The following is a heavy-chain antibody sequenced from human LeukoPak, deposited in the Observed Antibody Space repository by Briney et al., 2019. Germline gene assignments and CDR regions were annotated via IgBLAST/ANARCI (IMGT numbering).Heavy chain of an antibody. J-gene: IGHJ4*02. Sequence: SETLSLTCTVSGGSISSYYWSWIRQPAGEGLEWIGRIYTSGSTDYNPSLKSRVTMSVDTSKNQFSLKLSSVTAADTAVYYCGRHGHDTGNYEAHFDYWGQGALVTVSS. V-gene: IGHV4-4*07. CDR3: GRHGHDTGNYEAHFDY. D-gene: IGHD1-1*01. CDR1: GGSISSYY. CDR2: IYTSGST.